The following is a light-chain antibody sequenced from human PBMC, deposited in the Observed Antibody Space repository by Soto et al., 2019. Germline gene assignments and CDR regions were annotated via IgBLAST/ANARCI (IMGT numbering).Light chain of an antibody. J-gene: IGKJ1*01. V-gene: IGKV1-5*01. CDR2: DSF. CDR3: QQYNSYTWT. CDR1: QTISTW. Sequence: DIQMTQSPSTLSAPVGDSVTITRRASQTISTWLAWYQQKPGQDPTLLIYDSFTLKSGVPSRFSGSGSGTEFNLTITRLQPDDFATYECQQYNSYTWTFGQGTKVDIK.